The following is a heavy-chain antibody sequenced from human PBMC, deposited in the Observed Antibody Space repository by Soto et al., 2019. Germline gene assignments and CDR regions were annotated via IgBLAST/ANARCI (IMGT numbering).Heavy chain of an antibody. CDR3: ATESGSTYGYFDY. CDR1: GGSVTSVEXY. CDR2: ISNSGST. Sequence: PSETLSLTCTVSGGSVTSVEXYWSWIRQSPGKGLEWIGYISNSGSTGYNPSLKTRLSMSVDRSKNQFTLRLTSVTAADTAVYFCATESGSTYGYFDYWGQGTQVTVSS. D-gene: IGHD4-17*01. V-gene: IGHV4-30-4*01. J-gene: IGHJ4*02.